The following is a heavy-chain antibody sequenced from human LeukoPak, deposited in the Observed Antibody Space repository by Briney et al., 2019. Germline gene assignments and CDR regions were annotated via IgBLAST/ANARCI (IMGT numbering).Heavy chain of an antibody. J-gene: IGHJ4*02. Sequence: PGGSLRLSCAASGFTFSSYSMNWVRQAPGKGLEWVSYISSGSGTIYYADSVKGRFTISRDNAKNSLYLQMNSLRAEDTAVYYCAKDYRGDMITFGGVMDPYWGQGTLVTVSS. D-gene: IGHD3-16*01. V-gene: IGHV3-48*01. CDR3: AKDYRGDMITFGGVMDPY. CDR1: GFTFSSYS. CDR2: ISSGSGTI.